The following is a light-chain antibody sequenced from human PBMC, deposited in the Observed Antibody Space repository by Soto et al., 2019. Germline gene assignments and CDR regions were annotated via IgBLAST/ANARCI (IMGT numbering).Light chain of an antibody. CDR3: SSYTSSSPLV. J-gene: IGLJ2*01. Sequence: QSALTQPASVSGSPGQSITISCTGTSSDVGGYNYVSWYQQHPGKAPKLMIYDVSNRPSGVSNRFSGSKSGNTASLTISWRQAEDEADYYCSSYTSSSPLVFGGGTKLTVL. CDR1: SSDVGGYNY. CDR2: DVS. V-gene: IGLV2-14*01.